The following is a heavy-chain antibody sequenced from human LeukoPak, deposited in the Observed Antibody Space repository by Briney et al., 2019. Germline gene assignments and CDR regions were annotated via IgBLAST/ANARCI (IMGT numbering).Heavy chain of an antibody. CDR1: GGSISSGSYY. J-gene: IGHJ4*02. CDR3: ARGSRNYNDYGDYYFDY. CDR2: IYTSGST. D-gene: IGHD4-17*01. V-gene: IGHV4-61*02. Sequence: SQTPSLTCTVSGGSISSGSYYWSWIRQPAGKGLEWIGRIYTSGSTKYNPSLKSRVTISVDTSKNQFSLKLSSVTAADTAVYYCARGSRNYNDYGDYYFDYWGQGTLVTVSS.